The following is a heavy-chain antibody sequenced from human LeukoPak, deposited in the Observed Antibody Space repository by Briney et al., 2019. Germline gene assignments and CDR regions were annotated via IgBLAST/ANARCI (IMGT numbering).Heavy chain of an antibody. Sequence: ASVKVSCKASGYTFTSYDINWVRQATGQGLEWMGWMNPNSGNTGYAQKFQGRVTITRNTSISTAYMELSSLRSEDTAVYYCARGRRLVVVPAASLYYFDYWGQGTLVTVSS. J-gene: IGHJ4*02. V-gene: IGHV1-8*03. CDR1: GYTFTSYD. D-gene: IGHD2-2*01. CDR2: MNPNSGNT. CDR3: ARGRRLVVVPAASLYYFDY.